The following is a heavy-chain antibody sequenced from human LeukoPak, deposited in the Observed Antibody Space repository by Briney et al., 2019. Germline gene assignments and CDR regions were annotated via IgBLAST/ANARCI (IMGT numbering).Heavy chain of an antibody. J-gene: IGHJ3*02. D-gene: IGHD7-27*01. Sequence: SQTLSLTCTVSGGSISSGDYYWSWIRQPPGKGLEWIGYIYYSGSTYYNPSLKSRVTISVDTSKNQFSLKLSSVTAADTAVYYCARVQLGMDAFDIWGQGTMVTPSS. V-gene: IGHV4-30-4*08. CDR1: GGSISSGDYY. CDR3: ARVQLGMDAFDI. CDR2: IYYSGST.